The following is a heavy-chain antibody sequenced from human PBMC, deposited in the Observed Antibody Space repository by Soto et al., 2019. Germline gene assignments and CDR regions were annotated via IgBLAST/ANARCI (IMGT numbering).Heavy chain of an antibody. CDR1: GYSFTNYG. Sequence: QVQLVQSGAEVKKPGASVKVSCKASGYSFTNYGISWVRQAPGQGLEWMGWISGYNGNTNHAQKLQGRVTMTTDPPPSTAYMELRNLSSADTAVYYCARLLKGSDGTQNCFDPWGQGILVTVSS. D-gene: IGHD6-13*01. V-gene: IGHV1-18*01. CDR2: ISGYNGNT. CDR3: ARLLKGSDGTQNCFDP. J-gene: IGHJ5*02.